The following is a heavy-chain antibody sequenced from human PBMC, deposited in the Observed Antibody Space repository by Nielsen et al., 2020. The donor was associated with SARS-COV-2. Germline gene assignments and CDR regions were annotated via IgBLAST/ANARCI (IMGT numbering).Heavy chain of an antibody. CDR3: ARVEMYRGGGYFQR. CDR2: INPNSGGT. CDR1: GYTFTGYY. J-gene: IGHJ1*01. D-gene: IGHD2-2*01. V-gene: IGHV1-2*06. Sequence: ASVKVSCKASGYTFTGYYMHWVRQAPGQGLEWMGRINPNSGGTNYAQKFQGRVTVTADTSTSTAYMELSSLRSEDTAVYYCARVEMYRGGGYFQRWGQGTLVTVSS.